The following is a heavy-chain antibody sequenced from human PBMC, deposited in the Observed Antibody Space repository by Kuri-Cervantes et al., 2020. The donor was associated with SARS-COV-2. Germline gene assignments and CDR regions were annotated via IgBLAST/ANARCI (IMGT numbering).Heavy chain of an antibody. CDR2: IDPSDSYT. V-gene: IGHV5-10-1*01. J-gene: IGHJ6*02. CDR3: ARLGSSSTSYALDV. Sequence: GESLKISCKGSGYSFASYWISWVRQMPGKGLEWMGRIDPSDSYTNYSPSFQGHVTISADKSISTAYLQWRSLKASDTAKYYCARLGSSSTSYALDVWGQGTTVTVSS. D-gene: IGHD6-13*01. CDR1: GYSFASYW.